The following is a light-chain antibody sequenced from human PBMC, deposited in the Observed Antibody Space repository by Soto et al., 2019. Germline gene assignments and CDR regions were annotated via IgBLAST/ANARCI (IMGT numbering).Light chain of an antibody. CDR2: DNN. Sequence: QSALTQPHAVSAAPGQKVTISCSGSSSNIGNNYVSWYQQLPGTAPKLLIYDNNKRPSGIPDRFSGSKSGTSATLGITGLQTGDEADYYCGTWDSSLSAAVFGGGTKLTVL. V-gene: IGLV1-51*01. J-gene: IGLJ2*01. CDR3: GTWDSSLSAAV. CDR1: SSNIGNNY.